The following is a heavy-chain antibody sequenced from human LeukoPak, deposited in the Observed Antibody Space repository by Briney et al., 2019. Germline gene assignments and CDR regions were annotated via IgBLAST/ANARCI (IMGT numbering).Heavy chain of an antibody. CDR2: IYSGGSS. D-gene: IGHD1-14*01. Sequence: QPGGSLRLSCTASGLTVSSNYMSWVRQAPGKGLEWVSVIYSGGSSYYADSVKGRFTISRDNSKNTLYLQMSSLRAEDRAVYYCARGFSGFDYWGQGTLVTVSS. CDR3: ARGFSGFDY. V-gene: IGHV3-53*01. CDR1: GLTVSSNY. J-gene: IGHJ4*02.